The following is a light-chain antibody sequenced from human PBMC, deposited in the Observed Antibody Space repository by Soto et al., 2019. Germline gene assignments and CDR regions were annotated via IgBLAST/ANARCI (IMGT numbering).Light chain of an antibody. V-gene: IGKV3D-15*01. J-gene: IGKJ3*01. Sequence: MVMTQSPATLSVSPGERATLSCRASQSVSTKLAWYQQKPGQAPRLHIYGASTRATGIPARFSGSGSGTDFTFTISSLQSEDFAVYYCQQYNNWPYTFGPGTRVDIK. CDR3: QQYNNWPYT. CDR2: GAS. CDR1: QSVSTK.